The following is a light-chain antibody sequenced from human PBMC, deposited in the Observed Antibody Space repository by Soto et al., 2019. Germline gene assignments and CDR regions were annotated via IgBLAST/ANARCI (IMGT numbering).Light chain of an antibody. CDR3: QQHGSGPWT. Sequence: EIVLTQSPDTLSLSLGERATLSCRASQSVSSNNLAWYQHKPDQPPRLLIYVASRRDTGIPARFSGSGSGSEFTLTITRLEPEDFAVYYCQQHGSGPWTFGQGTKVEIK. CDR1: QSVSSNN. V-gene: IGKV3-20*01. CDR2: VAS. J-gene: IGKJ1*01.